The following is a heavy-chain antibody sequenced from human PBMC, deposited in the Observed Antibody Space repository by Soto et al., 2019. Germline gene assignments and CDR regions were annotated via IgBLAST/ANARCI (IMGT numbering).Heavy chain of an antibody. CDR2: TYNRSKWYN. D-gene: IGHD1-1*01. J-gene: IGHJ3*02. CDR3: ARVQTNEGELNALDT. CDR1: GDSVSSNSAA. V-gene: IGHV6-1*01. Sequence: QSQTLSLTCAISGDSVSSNSAAWNWIRQSPSRGLEWLGRTYNRSKWYNDYAVSVKSRITINPDTSKNQFSLQLNSVTPEDSAEVYGARVQTNEGELNALDTGGKGKMESVSS.